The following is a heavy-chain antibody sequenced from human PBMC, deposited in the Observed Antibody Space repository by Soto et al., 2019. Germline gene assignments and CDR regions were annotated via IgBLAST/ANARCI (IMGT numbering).Heavy chain of an antibody. D-gene: IGHD2-15*01. J-gene: IGHJ5*01. CDR2: ISAYYGDT. V-gene: IGHV1-18*01. Sequence: QVQMVQSANEVKRPGASVKVSCKASGYTFTTYGISWVRQAPGQGLEWMGWISAYYGDTKYAPEVQGRVTLTRDISTNTAYMELRNLASDDSAMYFCVRDSETMRTIVTLASWGQGTLVSVSS. CDR1: GYTFTTYG. CDR3: VRDSETMRTIVTLAS.